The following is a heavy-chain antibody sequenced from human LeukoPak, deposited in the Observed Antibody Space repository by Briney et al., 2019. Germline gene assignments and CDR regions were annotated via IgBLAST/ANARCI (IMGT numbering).Heavy chain of an antibody. Sequence: SVKVSCKASGGTFSSYAISWVRQAPGHGLEWMGGIIPIFGTANYAQKFQGRVTITADESTSTAYMELSSLRSEDTAVYYCARRSLEATPFDYWGQGTLVTVSS. V-gene: IGHV1-69*13. CDR1: GGTFSSYA. J-gene: IGHJ4*02. D-gene: IGHD2-15*01. CDR3: ARRSLEATPFDY. CDR2: IIPIFGTA.